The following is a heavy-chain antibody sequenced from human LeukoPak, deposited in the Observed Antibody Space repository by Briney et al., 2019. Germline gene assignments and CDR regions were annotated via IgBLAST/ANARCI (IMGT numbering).Heavy chain of an antibody. J-gene: IGHJ4*02. D-gene: IGHD2-2*01. V-gene: IGHV4-61*02. CDR3: ARGCAGTSCYVGDLFDY. Sequence: SQTLSLTCTVSGGSISSGSYYWSWIRQPAGKGLEWIGRIYTSGSTNYNPSLKSRVTISVDTSKNQFSLKLSSVTAADTAVYYCARGCAGTSCYVGDLFDYWGQGTLVTVSS. CDR2: IYTSGST. CDR1: GGSISSGSYY.